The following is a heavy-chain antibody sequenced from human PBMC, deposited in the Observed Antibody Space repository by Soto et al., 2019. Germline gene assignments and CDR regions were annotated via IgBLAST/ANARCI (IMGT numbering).Heavy chain of an antibody. J-gene: IGHJ6*02. D-gene: IGHD4-17*01. V-gene: IGHV3-33*01. CDR2: IWYGGSNK. CDR1: GFTFSSYG. Sequence: GGSLRLSCAASGFTFSSYGMHWVRQAPGKGLEWVAVIWYGGSNKYYADSVKGRFTISRDNSKNTLYLQMNSLRAEDTAVYYCARDGTTVTTHGMDVWGQGTTVTVSS. CDR3: ARDGTTVTTHGMDV.